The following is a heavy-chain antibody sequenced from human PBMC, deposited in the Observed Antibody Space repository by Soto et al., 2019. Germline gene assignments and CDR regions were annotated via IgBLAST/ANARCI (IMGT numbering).Heavy chain of an antibody. CDR1: GGSISSYY. CDR3: ARSTIKGEYYFDY. J-gene: IGHJ4*02. D-gene: IGHD3-3*01. Sequence: SETLSLTCTVSGGSISSYYWSWIRQPPGKGLEWIGYIYYSGSTNYNPSLKSRVTISVDTSKNQFSLKLSSVTAADTAVYYCARSTIKGEYYFDYWGQGTLVTVSS. V-gene: IGHV4-59*08. CDR2: IYYSGST.